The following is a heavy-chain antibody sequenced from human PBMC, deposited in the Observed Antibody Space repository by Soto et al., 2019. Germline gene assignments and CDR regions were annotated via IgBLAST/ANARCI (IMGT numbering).Heavy chain of an antibody. J-gene: IGHJ4*02. Sequence: GGSPRLSCAASGFTFSNYAMSWVRQTPGKGLEWVSAIRGSGDSTYYPDSVKGRFTISRDNSRNTLYLQMNSLRAEDTAVYYCAKDRYYDFWSGRYYFDYWGQGTLVTVPS. CDR1: GFTFSNYA. D-gene: IGHD3-3*01. V-gene: IGHV3-23*01. CDR2: IRGSGDST. CDR3: AKDRYYDFWSGRYYFDY.